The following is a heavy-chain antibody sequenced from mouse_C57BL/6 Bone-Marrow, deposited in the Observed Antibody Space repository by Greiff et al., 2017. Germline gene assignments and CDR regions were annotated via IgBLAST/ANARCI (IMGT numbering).Heavy chain of an antibody. D-gene: IGHD2-4*01. CDR1: GYSITGAY. J-gene: IGHJ4*01. CDR3: AREKIYYDYYYAMDY. CDR2: ISYSGST. Sequence: DVQLQESGPGLAKPSQTLSLTCSVTGYSITGAYWTWIRKFPGNKLEYMGYISYSGSTYYNPSLKSRISITRDTSKNQYYLQLNSVTTEDTATYYCAREKIYYDYYYAMDYWGQGTSVTVSS. V-gene: IGHV3-8*01.